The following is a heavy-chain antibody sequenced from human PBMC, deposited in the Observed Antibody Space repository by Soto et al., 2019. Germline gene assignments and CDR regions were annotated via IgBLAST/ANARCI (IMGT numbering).Heavy chain of an antibody. Sequence: PGGSLRLSCAASGFTFSSYAMSWVRQAPGKGLEWVSAISGSGGSTYYADSVKGRFTISRDNSKNTLYLQMNSLRAEDTAVYYCAKASRDPCGPRSFDYWGQGTLVTVSS. J-gene: IGHJ4*02. CDR1: GFTFSSYA. D-gene: IGHD2-21*01. CDR2: ISGSGGST. CDR3: AKASRDPCGPRSFDY. V-gene: IGHV3-23*01.